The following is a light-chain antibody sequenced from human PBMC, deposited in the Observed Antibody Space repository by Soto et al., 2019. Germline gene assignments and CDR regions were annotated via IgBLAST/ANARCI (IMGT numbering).Light chain of an antibody. Sequence: MQMTQTPSTLSASVGDGVTITCRASQNIGSWLAWYQQKPGEAPKLLISKATNLQSGVPSRFSGSGSGTDFSLTISSLQPVDSATYFFQQYNDFPYSFGPGTKLDIK. CDR2: KAT. V-gene: IGKV1-5*03. J-gene: IGKJ2*01. CDR1: QNIGSW. CDR3: QQYNDFPYS.